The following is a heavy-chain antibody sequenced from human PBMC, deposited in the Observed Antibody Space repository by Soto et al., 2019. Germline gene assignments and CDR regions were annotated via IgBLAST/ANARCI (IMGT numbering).Heavy chain of an antibody. J-gene: IGHJ3*02. D-gene: IGHD3-3*01. CDR3: ATSSPRPQYDFWSGYHDAFDI. V-gene: IGHV1-24*01. Sequence: ASVKVSCKVSGYTLTELSMHWVRQAPGKGLEWMGGFDPEDGETIYAQKFQGRVTMTEDTSTDTAYMELSSLRSEDTAVYYCATSSPRPQYDFWSGYHDAFDIWGQGTMVTVPS. CDR1: GYTLTELS. CDR2: FDPEDGET.